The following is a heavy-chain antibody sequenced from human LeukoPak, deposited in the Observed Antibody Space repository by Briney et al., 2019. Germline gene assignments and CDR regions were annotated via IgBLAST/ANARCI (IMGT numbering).Heavy chain of an antibody. CDR2: IGSKGDST. CDR3: VKRGSVTTMGETYYFDY. Sequence: GGSLRLSCSASGFTFSGYAMHWVRQAPGKGLQYVSLIGSKGDSTLYADSVKGRFTISRDNSKNTLYLQMSSLRAEDTAVYYCVKRGSVTTMGETYYFDYWGQGTLVTVSS. V-gene: IGHV3-64D*06. J-gene: IGHJ4*02. D-gene: IGHD4-17*01. CDR1: GFTFSGYA.